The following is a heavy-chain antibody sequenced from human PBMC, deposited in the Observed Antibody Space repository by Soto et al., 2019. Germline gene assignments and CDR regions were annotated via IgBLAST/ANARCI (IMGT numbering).Heavy chain of an antibody. CDR1: GFTFGDYA. CDR2: IRSKAYGGTT. D-gene: IGHD3-10*01. V-gene: IGHV3-49*03. J-gene: IGHJ6*02. Sequence: PGGSMTLSCTASGFTFGDYAMSWFSQAKEKGLEWVGFIRSKAYGGTTDYAASVKGRFTISRDDSKSIAYLQMNSLKTEDAAVYYCTRRVEPMVRGVYYYYGMDVWGQGTTVTVSS. CDR3: TRRVEPMVRGVYYYYGMDV.